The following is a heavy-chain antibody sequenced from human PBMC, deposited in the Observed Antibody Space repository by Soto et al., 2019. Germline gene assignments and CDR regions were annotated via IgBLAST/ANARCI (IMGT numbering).Heavy chain of an antibody. J-gene: IGHJ5*02. CDR1: GYTFTDSH. V-gene: IGHV1-2*02. Sequence: ASVKVSCKASGYTFTDSHIHWVRQARGQGLEWMGWINPDTGDRNYAQRFQGRLTLTRDTSTTTAYMALTRLTSDDTAVYFCARAYDLVWESWGQGTPVNVS. CDR2: INPDTGDR. CDR3: ARAYDLVWES. D-gene: IGHD3-16*01.